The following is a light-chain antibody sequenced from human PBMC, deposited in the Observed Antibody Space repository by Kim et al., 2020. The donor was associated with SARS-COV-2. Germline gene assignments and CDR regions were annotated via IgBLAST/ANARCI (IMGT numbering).Light chain of an antibody. Sequence: DIQLTQSPSLLSASVRDRVTITCRASQDISTYLAWYQQKPGKAPNLLIYAASTLQSGVPSRFSGTESGTEFTLTISSLQPEDFATYYCQQLKSFPIGFGQGTRLEIK. CDR1: QDISTY. CDR2: AAS. V-gene: IGKV1-9*01. CDR3: QQLKSFPIG. J-gene: IGKJ5*01.